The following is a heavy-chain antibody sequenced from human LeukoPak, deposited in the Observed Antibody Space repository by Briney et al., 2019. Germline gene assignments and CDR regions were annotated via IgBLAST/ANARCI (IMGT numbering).Heavy chain of an antibody. V-gene: IGHV4-59*12. CDR1: GGSFSGYY. J-gene: IGHJ5*02. CDR3: ARTSYYPVGFDP. D-gene: IGHD2-21*01. Sequence: SETLSLTCAVYGGSFSGYYWSWIRQPPGKGLEWIGYIYYSGSTYYNPSLKSRVIISVDTSKNQFSLKLSSVTAADTAVYYCARTSYYPVGFDPWGQGTLVTVSS. CDR2: IYYSGST.